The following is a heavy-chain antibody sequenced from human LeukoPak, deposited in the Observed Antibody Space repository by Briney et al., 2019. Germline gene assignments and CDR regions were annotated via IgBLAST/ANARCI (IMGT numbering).Heavy chain of an antibody. CDR3: ARPDYDDDDSHGRHD. V-gene: IGHV1-2*02. CDR1: GYTFTGHY. J-gene: IGHJ4*02. Sequence: ASVKVSCKTSGYTFTGHYMHWVRQAPGQGLEWVGLINPDTDDTVYAQKFQDRVKTTRDTSINTAYMELNRLTSDDTAVYYCARPDYDDDDSHGRHDWGQGTQVTVSS. D-gene: IGHD4-17*01. CDR2: INPDTDDT.